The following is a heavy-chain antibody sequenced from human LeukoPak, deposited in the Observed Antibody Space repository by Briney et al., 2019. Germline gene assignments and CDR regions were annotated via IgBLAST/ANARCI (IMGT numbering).Heavy chain of an antibody. Sequence: SETLSLTCTVSGGSISSSSYHWGWIRQPPGKGLEWIGSIYYSGRTYYNPSLKSRVTISVDTSKNQFSLKLSSVTAADTAVYYCARRRDYYDSSGYAFDYWGQGTLVSVSS. CDR2: IYYSGRT. CDR3: ARRRDYYDSSGYAFDY. D-gene: IGHD3-22*01. J-gene: IGHJ4*02. CDR1: GGSISSSSYH. V-gene: IGHV4-39*01.